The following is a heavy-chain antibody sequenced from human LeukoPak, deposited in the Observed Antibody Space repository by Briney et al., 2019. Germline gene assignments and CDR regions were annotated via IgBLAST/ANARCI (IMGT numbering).Heavy chain of an antibody. J-gene: IGHJ4*02. D-gene: IGHD2-21*01. V-gene: IGHV3-48*04. Sequence: RAGGSLRLSCAASGFTFSSYSMNWVRQAPGKGLEWVSYISGSGSTIYYADSVKGRFTISRDNAKTSVFLQMNSLRAEDTAVYYCARESVNCGGDCYGYWGQGTLVTVSS. CDR1: GFTFSSYS. CDR3: ARESVNCGGDCYGY. CDR2: ISGSGSTI.